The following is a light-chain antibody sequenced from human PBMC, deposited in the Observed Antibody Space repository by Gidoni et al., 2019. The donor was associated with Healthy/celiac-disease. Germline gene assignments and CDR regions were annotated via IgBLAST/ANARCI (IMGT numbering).Light chain of an antibody. CDR1: SRDVGNYNL. Sequence: QSALTQPASVSGSPGQSITISCTGSSRDVGNYNLVSWDQQHPGKAPKLWIYEVSKRPSGVSNRFSGSKSGNTASLTISELQDEDEADYYCCSYAGSSTFVVFGGGTKLTVL. V-gene: IGLV2-23*02. J-gene: IGLJ2*01. CDR2: EVS. CDR3: CSYAGSSTFVV.